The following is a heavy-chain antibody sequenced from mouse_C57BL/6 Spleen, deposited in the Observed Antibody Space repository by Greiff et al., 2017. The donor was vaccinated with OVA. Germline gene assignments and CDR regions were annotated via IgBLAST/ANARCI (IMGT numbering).Heavy chain of an antibody. V-gene: IGHV1-26*01. D-gene: IGHD1-1*01. J-gene: IGHJ4*01. CDR1: GYTFTDSY. CDR3: ARRSSYDAMDY. CDR2: INPNNGGT. Sequence: EVQLQQSGPELVKPGASVKISCKASGYTFTDSYLNWVTQRHGKSLEWIGAINPNNGGTSYNQKFKGKATLTVDKSTSTAYMELRSLTSEDSAVYYGARRSSYDAMDYWGQGTSVTVSS.